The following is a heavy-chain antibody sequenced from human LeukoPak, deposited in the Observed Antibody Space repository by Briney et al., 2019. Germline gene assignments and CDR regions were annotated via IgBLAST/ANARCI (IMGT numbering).Heavy chain of an antibody. Sequence: TSETLSLTCAVYGGSFSGYYWSWIRQPPGKGLEWIGEINHSGSTNYNPHLKSRVTISVDTSKNQFSLKLSSVTAADTAVYYCARGMLRGRKAGYCSGGSCYSFADYWGQGTLVTVSS. CDR2: INHSGST. D-gene: IGHD2-15*01. CDR3: ARGMLRGRKAGYCSGGSCYSFADY. J-gene: IGHJ4*02. V-gene: IGHV4-34*01. CDR1: GGSFSGYY.